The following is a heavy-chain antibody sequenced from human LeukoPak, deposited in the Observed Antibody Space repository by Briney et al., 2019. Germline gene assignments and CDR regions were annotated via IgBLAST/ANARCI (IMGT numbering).Heavy chain of an antibody. CDR2: ISGSSTYI. CDR1: GVTFSNDG. D-gene: IGHD2-2*01. CDR3: ARERACGASSCVAYYFDS. V-gene: IGHV3-21*01. J-gene: IGHJ4*02. Sequence: GGSLRLSCAASGVTFSNDGMDWVRQAPGQGLEWVSSISGSSTYIYYADSVKGRFTISRDNAKSSLYLQMDSLRAEDTAVSYCARERACGASSCVAYYFDSWGQGTLVTVSS.